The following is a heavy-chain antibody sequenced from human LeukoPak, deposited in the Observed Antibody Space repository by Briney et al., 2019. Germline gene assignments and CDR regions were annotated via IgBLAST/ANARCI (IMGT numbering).Heavy chain of an antibody. J-gene: IGHJ6*03. CDR2: IIPIFGTA. V-gene: IGHV1-69*13. Sequence: ASVKVSCKASGGTFSSYAISWVRQAPGQGLEWMGGIIPIFGTANYAQKFQGRVTITADESTSTAYMELSSLRSEDTAVYYCAREKLIQLWPRTGYYYYYMDVWGKGTTVTVSS. CDR3: AREKLIQLWPRTGYYYYYMDV. D-gene: IGHD5-18*01. CDR1: GGTFSSYA.